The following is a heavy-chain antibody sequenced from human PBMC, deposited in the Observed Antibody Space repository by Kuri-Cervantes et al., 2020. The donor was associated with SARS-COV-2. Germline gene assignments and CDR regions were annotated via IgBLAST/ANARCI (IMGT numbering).Heavy chain of an antibody. CDR3: ARIPMVRGVIPHFDY. Sequence: SGPTLVKPTQTLTLTCTFSGFSLSTSGVGVGWIRQPPGKALEWLALIYWDDDKRYSPSLKSRLTITKDTSKSQVVLTMTNMDPVDTATYYCARIPMVRGVIPHFDYWGQGTLVTVSS. CDR2: IYWDDDK. J-gene: IGHJ4*02. D-gene: IGHD3-10*01. CDR1: GFSLSTSGVG. V-gene: IGHV2-5*02.